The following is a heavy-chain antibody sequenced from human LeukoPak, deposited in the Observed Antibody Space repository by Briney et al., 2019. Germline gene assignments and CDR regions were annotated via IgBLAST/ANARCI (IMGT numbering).Heavy chain of an antibody. CDR1: GFTFSSYW. D-gene: IGHD1-26*01. CDR3: ARDLAGAWVYFDY. Sequence: GGSLRLSCAASGFTFSSYWMSWVRQAPGKGLEWVANIKQDGSEKYYVDSVKGRITISRDNAKNSLYLQMNSLRAEDTAVYYCARDLAGAWVYFDYWGQGTLVTVSS. CDR2: IKQDGSEK. J-gene: IGHJ4*02. V-gene: IGHV3-7*01.